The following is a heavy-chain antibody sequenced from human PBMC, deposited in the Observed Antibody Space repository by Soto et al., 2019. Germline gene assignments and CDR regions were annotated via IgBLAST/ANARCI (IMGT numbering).Heavy chain of an antibody. CDR1: GFTFSSYA. D-gene: IGHD3-10*01. CDR3: ARDLIWFGEFLYYYGMDV. V-gene: IGHV3-30-3*01. J-gene: IGHJ6*02. CDR2: ISYDGSNK. Sequence: QVQLVESGGGVVQPGRSLRLSCAASGFTFSSYAMHWVRQAPGKGLEWVAVISYDGSNKYYADSVKGRFTISRDNSKNTLYLQMNSLRAEDTAVYYCARDLIWFGEFLYYYGMDVWGQGTTVTVSS.